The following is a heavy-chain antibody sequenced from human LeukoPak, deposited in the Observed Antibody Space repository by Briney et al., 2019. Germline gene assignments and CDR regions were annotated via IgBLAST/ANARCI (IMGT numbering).Heavy chain of an antibody. Sequence: ASVKVSCKASGYTFTGYYMHWVRQAPGQGLEWMGWISAYNGNTNYAQKLQGRVTMTTDTSTSTAYMELRSLRSDDTAVYYCAREVPYDSSVYYQPFDYWGQGTLVTVSS. CDR1: GYTFTGYY. CDR3: AREVPYDSSVYYQPFDY. D-gene: IGHD3-22*01. V-gene: IGHV1-18*04. J-gene: IGHJ4*02. CDR2: ISAYNGNT.